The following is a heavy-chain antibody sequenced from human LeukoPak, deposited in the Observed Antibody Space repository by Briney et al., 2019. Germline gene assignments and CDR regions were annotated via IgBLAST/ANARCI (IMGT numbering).Heavy chain of an antibody. Sequence: GGSLRLSCAASGFTFSNSAMTWDRQAPGKGLEWVSTISGSGGSTYYADSVKGRFTISRDNSKSTLYLQINSLRAEDTAVYYCATPRGSGSYLAFDYWGQGTLVTVSS. J-gene: IGHJ4*02. CDR1: GFTFSNSA. CDR3: ATPRGSGSYLAFDY. V-gene: IGHV3-23*01. D-gene: IGHD1-26*01. CDR2: ISGSGGST.